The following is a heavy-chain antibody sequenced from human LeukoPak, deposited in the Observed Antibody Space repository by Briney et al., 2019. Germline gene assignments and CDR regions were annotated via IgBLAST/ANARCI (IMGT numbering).Heavy chain of an antibody. D-gene: IGHD3-10*01. CDR3: ARGEDYYGSGCFDY. CDR1: GYTFSNYG. J-gene: IGHJ4*02. Sequence: ASVKVSCKASGYTFSNYGIYWVRQAPGQGLELMGWISAYNGNTNSAQKIRGRVAMTTDTSTSTAYMELKSLRSDDTAVYYCARGEDYYGSGCFDYWGQGTLVTASS. V-gene: IGHV1-18*01. CDR2: ISAYNGNT.